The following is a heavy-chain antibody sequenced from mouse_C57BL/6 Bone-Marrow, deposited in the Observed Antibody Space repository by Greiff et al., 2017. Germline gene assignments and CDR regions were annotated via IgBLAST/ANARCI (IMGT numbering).Heavy chain of an antibody. Sequence: VQLQQSGPGLVQPSPCLSISCTASGFSLTSYCVHWVRQSPGKGLEWLGVIWSGGSTDYNAAFISSLSISKENSKSQVSFKMSSLQADDTAIYYCARGDSLAYWGQGTLVTVSA. J-gene: IGHJ3*01. V-gene: IGHV2-2*01. CDR1: GFSLTSYC. CDR2: IWSGGST. CDR3: ARGDSLAY. D-gene: IGHD3-3*01.